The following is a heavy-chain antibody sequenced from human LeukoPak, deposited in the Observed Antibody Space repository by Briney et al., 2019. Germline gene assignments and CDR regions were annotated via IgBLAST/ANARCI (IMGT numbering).Heavy chain of an antibody. D-gene: IGHD3-22*01. CDR3: ARYDSSGYMVDY. CDR2: MYYSGST. J-gene: IGHJ4*02. V-gene: IGHV4-39*07. Sequence: SETLSLTCTVSGGSISSSYYWGWIRQPPGKGLEWIGSMYYSGSTYYNPSLKSRVTISVDTSKNQFSLKLSSVTAADTAVYYCARYDSSGYMVDYWGQGTLVTVSS. CDR1: GGSISSSYY.